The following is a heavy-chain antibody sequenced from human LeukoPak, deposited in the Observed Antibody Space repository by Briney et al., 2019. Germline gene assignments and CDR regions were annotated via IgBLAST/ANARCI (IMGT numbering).Heavy chain of an antibody. CDR2: ISYDGSNK. CDR1: GFTISSYW. CDR3: AREKDTAMVNYFDY. D-gene: IGHD5-18*01. V-gene: IGHV3-30-3*01. J-gene: IGHJ4*02. Sequence: GGSLRLSCAASGFTISSYWMTWVRQAPGKGLEWMAVISYDGSNKYYADSVKGRFTISRDNSKNTLYLQMNSLRAEDTGVYYCAREKDTAMVNYFDYWGQGTLVTVSS.